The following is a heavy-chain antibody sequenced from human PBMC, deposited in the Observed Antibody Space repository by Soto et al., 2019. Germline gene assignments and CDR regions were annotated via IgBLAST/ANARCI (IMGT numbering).Heavy chain of an antibody. D-gene: IGHD3-3*01. CDR1: GCDISTYY. J-gene: IGHJ5*02. CDR2: IYSSGST. CDR3: ARGQRFSDWFDP. V-gene: IGHV4-4*07. Sequence: QVQLQESGPGLVKPSETLSLTCTVSGCDISTYYWTWIRQPAGKGLEWIGRIYSSGSTKYNPSLKSRVTMSLDTSKNQVSLRLSSVTAADTAVYYCARGQRFSDWFDPWGQGTLVTVSS.